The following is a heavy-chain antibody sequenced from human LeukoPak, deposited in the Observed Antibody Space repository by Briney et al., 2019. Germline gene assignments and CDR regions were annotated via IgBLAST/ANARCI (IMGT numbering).Heavy chain of an antibody. CDR3: ARAVPAGMGYYFYGMDV. D-gene: IGHD2-2*01. CDR1: GYTLTTHG. Sequence: ASVKVSCKASGYTLTTHGISWVRQAPGQGLEWMGWISSNSGNTDYAQKFQGRVTLTTDTSTNTAFMELRTLISDDMAVYYCARAVPAGMGYYFYGMDVWGQGTTVTVSS. V-gene: IGHV1-18*03. J-gene: IGHJ6*02. CDR2: ISSNSGNT.